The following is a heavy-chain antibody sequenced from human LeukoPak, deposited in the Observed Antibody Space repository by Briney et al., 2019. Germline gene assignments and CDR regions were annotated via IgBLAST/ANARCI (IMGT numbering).Heavy chain of an antibody. CDR2: ISAYSGNT. CDR3: ARDGSGDTAMDPTYYYFDY. CDR1: GYTFTSYG. Sequence: ASVKVSCKASGYTFTSYGISWVRQAPGQGLEWMGWISAYSGNTNYAQKLQGRVTMTTDTSTSTAYMELRSLRSDDTAVYYCARDGSGDTAMDPTYYYFDYWGQGTLVTVSS. J-gene: IGHJ4*02. D-gene: IGHD5-18*01. V-gene: IGHV1-18*01.